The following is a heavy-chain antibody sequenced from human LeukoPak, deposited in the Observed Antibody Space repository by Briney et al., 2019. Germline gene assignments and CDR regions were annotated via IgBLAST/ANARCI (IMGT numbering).Heavy chain of an antibody. J-gene: IGHJ4*02. CDR2: ISWNSGSI. V-gene: IGHV3-9*03. CDR3: AKGGLGVVVPAAIDY. Sequence: GGSLRLSCAASGFTFDDYAMHWVRQAPGKGLEWVSGISWNSGSIGYADSVKGRFTISRDNAKNSLYLQMNSLRAEDMALYYCAKGGLGVVVPAAIDYWGQGTLVTVSS. CDR1: GFTFDDYA. D-gene: IGHD2-2*02.